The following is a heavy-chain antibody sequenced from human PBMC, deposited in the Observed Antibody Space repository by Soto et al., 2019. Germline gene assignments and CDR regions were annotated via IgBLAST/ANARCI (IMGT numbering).Heavy chain of an antibody. CDR1: GFTFTSSA. D-gene: IGHD6-13*01. J-gene: IGHJ4*02. CDR3: AADGITAAGNFDY. Sequence: KVSCKASGFTFTSSAVQWVRQARGQRLEWIGWIVVGSGNTNYAQKFQERVTITRDMPTSTAYMELSSLRSEDTAVYYRAADGITAAGNFDYWGQGTLVTVSS. CDR2: IVVGSGNT. V-gene: IGHV1-58*01.